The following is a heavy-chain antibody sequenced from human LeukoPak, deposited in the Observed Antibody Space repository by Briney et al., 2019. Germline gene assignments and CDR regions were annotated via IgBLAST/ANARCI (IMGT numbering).Heavy chain of an antibody. V-gene: IGHV4-38-2*02. J-gene: IGHJ4*02. Sequence: SETLSLTCTVSGYSISSGYYWGWIRQPPGKGLEWIGSIYHSGSTYYNPSLKSRVTISVDTSKNRFSLKLSSVTAADTAVYYCARDSRKTAAPYLYWGQGTLVTVSS. D-gene: IGHD6-13*01. CDR3: ARDSRKTAAPYLY. CDR1: GYSISSGYY. CDR2: IYHSGST.